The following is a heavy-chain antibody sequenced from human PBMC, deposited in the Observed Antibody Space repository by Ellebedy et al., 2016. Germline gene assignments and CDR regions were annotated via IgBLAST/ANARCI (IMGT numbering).Heavy chain of an antibody. CDR3: ARYGANSGYDYDYFDY. V-gene: IGHV4-34*01. CDR1: GGSFSGYY. D-gene: IGHD5-12*01. CDR2: INHSGST. Sequence: SETLSLTXAVYGGSFSGYYWSWIRQPPGKGLEWIGEINHSGSTNYNPSLKSRVTISVDKSKNQFSLKLSSVTAADTAVYYCARYGANSGYDYDYFDYWGQGTLVTVSS. J-gene: IGHJ4*02.